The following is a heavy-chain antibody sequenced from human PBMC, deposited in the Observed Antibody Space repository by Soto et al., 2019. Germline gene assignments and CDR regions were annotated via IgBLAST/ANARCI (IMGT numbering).Heavy chain of an antibody. CDR2: ISGSGGST. CDR3: AKDRSITIFGRFYDYYGMDV. J-gene: IGHJ6*02. D-gene: IGHD3-3*01. Sequence: EVQLLESGGGLVQPGGSLRLSCAASGFTFSSYAMSRVRHAPGKGLEWVSAISGSGGSTYYADSVKGRFTISRDNSKNTLYLQMNSLRVEDTAVYYCAKDRSITIFGRFYDYYGMDVWGQGTTVTVSS. CDR1: GFTFSSYA. V-gene: IGHV3-23*01.